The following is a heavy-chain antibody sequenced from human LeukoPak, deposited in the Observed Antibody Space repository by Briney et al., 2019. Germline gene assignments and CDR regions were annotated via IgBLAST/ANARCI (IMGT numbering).Heavy chain of an antibody. Sequence: GGSLRLSCAASGFTFSTNWLSWVGRPQRKSLGWVGTITKDGSQRYSVDSVKGRFTISRDNAKNSLYLQMNSLTSDDTAVYYCARDRSGYCGGTSCLLFDYWGQGTLVTVSS. V-gene: IGHV3-7*04. CDR3: ARDRSGYCGGTSCLLFDY. D-gene: IGHD2-15*01. CDR2: ITKDGSQR. CDR1: GFTFSTNW. J-gene: IGHJ4*02.